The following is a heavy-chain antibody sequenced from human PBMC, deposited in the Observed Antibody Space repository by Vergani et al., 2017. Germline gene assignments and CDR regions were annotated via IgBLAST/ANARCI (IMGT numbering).Heavy chain of an antibody. CDR2: IYYSGST. Sequence: QVQLQESGPGLVKPSQTLSLTCTVSGGSISSGGYYWSWIRQHPGKGLEWIGYIYYSGSTNYNPSLKSRVTISVDTSKNQFSLKLSSVTAADTAVYYCARGHRWNPRGVDYWGQGTLVTVSS. D-gene: IGHD1-1*01. CDR3: ARGHRWNPRGVDY. J-gene: IGHJ4*02. CDR1: GGSISSGGYY. V-gene: IGHV4-31*03.